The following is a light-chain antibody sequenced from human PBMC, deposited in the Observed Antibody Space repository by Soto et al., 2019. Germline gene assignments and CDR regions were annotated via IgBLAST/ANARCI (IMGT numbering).Light chain of an antibody. Sequence: QSVLTQPPSASGSPGQSVTISCTGTSSDVGGYNFVSWYQHHPGKAPKLIIYEVNKRPSGVPNRFSGSKSSNTASLTVSGLQAVDEADYYCNSYAGSNIYVFGTGTKLTVL. V-gene: IGLV2-8*01. CDR2: EVN. J-gene: IGLJ1*01. CDR1: SSDVGGYNF. CDR3: NSYAGSNIYV.